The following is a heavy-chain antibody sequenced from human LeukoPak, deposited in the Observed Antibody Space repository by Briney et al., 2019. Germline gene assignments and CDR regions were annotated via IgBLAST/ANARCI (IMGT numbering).Heavy chain of an antibody. Sequence: GGSLRLSCAASGFTFSSYWMHWVRHAPGKGLVWVSRINSDGSSTSYADSVKGRFTISRDNAKNTLYLQMNSLRAEDTAVYYCAREAAAGDFDYWGQGTLVTVSS. V-gene: IGHV3-74*01. CDR1: GFTFSSYW. CDR2: INSDGSST. CDR3: AREAAAGDFDY. J-gene: IGHJ4*02. D-gene: IGHD6-13*01.